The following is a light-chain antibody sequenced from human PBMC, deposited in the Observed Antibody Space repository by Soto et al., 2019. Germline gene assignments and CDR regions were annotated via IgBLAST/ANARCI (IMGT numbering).Light chain of an antibody. CDR2: GAS. J-gene: IGKJ1*01. V-gene: IGKV3-20*01. CDR1: QSVSNSF. CDR3: QQYVTSPWA. Sequence: EIVLTQSPGTLSLSPGERATLSCRASQSVSNSFLAWYQQKPGQAPRLLIYGASNRATGIPDRFSGSGSGTDFTLTISRLEPEDFAVDYCQQYVTSPWAFGQGTKVEIE.